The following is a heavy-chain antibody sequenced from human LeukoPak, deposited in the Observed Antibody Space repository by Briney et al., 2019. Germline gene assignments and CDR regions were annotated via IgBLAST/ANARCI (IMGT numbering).Heavy chain of an antibody. CDR1: GFTFNTYA. D-gene: IGHD2-15*01. V-gene: IGHV3-23*01. J-gene: IGHJ4*02. CDR3: ARRWIGSEDIVVAPPGY. CDR2: ISGSGGTT. Sequence: GGSLRLSCAASGFTFNTYAMSWVRQAPGKGLDWVSGISGSGGTTYYAVFVKGRFTISRDNSKNTLYLQMHSLRVEDTAVYYCARRWIGSEDIVVAPPGYWGQGTLVTVSS.